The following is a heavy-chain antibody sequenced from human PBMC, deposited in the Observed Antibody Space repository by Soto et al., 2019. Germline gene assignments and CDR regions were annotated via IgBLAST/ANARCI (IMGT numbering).Heavy chain of an antibody. V-gene: IGHV4-59*01. CDR3: ARGRGYCSAGSCRGYFDH. CDR2: IYYSGTT. J-gene: IGHJ4*02. Sequence: SDTLSLTFTVSGCSISGYYWSWIRQPPGKGLEWIGNIYYSGTTNYNASLKSRVTISLDTSKNQFSLKLTSVTAADTAIYSCARGRGYCSAGSCRGYFDHWGRGTLVTVSS. CDR1: GCSISGYY. D-gene: IGHD2-15*01.